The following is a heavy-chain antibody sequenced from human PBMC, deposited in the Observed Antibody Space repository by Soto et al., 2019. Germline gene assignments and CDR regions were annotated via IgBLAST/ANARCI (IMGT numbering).Heavy chain of an antibody. J-gene: IGHJ4*02. Sequence: GSLRLSCSASGFIFSESTIYWVRQVPGKGPEAISAVSTSGRSTYYADSVKDRFTISRDNSKNTLFLQMGSLRPEDTAIYYCVKQAHGLDGVAFDYWGQGTQVTVS. CDR1: GFIFSEST. V-gene: IGHV3-64D*06. CDR2: VSTSGRST. D-gene: IGHD2-15*01. CDR3: VKQAHGLDGVAFDY.